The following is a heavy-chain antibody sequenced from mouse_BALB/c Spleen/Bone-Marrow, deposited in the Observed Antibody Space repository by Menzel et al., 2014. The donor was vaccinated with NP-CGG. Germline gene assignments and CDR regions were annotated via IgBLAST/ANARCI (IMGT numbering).Heavy chain of an antibody. V-gene: IGHV1S81*02. D-gene: IGHD2-1*01. CDR1: GYTFTSYW. Sequence: QVQLQQPGAELVKPGASVMLSCKASGYTFTSYWMHWVKQRPGQGLEWIGEINPSNGRTNYNEKFKSKATLTVDKSSSTAYMQLSSLTSEDSAVHYCARDGNYEGRFVYWGQGTLVTVSA. CDR3: ARDGNYEGRFVY. CDR2: INPSNGRT. J-gene: IGHJ3*01.